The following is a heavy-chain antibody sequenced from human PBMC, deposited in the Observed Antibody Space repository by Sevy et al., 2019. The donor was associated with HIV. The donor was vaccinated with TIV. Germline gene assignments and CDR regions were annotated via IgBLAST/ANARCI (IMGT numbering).Heavy chain of an antibody. CDR3: ARDLSYHDFWSGYYPLYYYGMDV. CDR1: GFTFSDYY. CDR2: ISSSGSTI. J-gene: IGHJ6*02. D-gene: IGHD3-3*01. Sequence: GGSLRLSCAASGFTFSDYYMSWIRQAPGKGLEWVSYISSSGSTIYSADSVKGRFTISRDNAKNSLYLQMNSLRAEDTAVYYCARDLSYHDFWSGYYPLYYYGMDVWGQGTTVTVSS. V-gene: IGHV3-11*01.